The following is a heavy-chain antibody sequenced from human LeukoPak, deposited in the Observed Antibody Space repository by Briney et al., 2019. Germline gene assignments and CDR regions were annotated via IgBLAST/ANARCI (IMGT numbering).Heavy chain of an antibody. CDR3: AHPYSSSWYYFDY. V-gene: IGHV1-69*06. CDR1: GGTFSSYA. J-gene: IGHJ4*02. Sequence: SVKVSCKASGGTFSSYAISWVRQAPGQGLEWMGGIIPIFGTANYAQKFQGRVTITADKSTSTAYMELSSLRSEDTTVYYCAHPYSSSWYYFDYWGQGTLVTVSS. CDR2: IIPIFGTA. D-gene: IGHD6-13*01.